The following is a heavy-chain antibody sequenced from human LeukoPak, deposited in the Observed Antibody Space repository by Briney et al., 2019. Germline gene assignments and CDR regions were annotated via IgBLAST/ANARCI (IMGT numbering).Heavy chain of an antibody. J-gene: IGHJ4*02. V-gene: IGHV3-74*01. Sequence: GGSLRLSCAASGNYWMHWARQAPGKGLVWVSHINGDGSWTTYADSVKGRFTISKDNAKNTVYLQMNNLRAEDTAVYYCVSFYETYWGRGTLVTVSS. D-gene: IGHD2-2*01. CDR1: GNYW. CDR2: INGDGSWT. CDR3: VSFYETY.